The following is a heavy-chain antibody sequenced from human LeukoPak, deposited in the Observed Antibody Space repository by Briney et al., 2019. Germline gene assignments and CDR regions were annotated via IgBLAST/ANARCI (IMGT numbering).Heavy chain of an antibody. J-gene: IGHJ4*02. D-gene: IGHD7-27*01. CDR2: INSDGSIT. V-gene: IGHV3-74*01. Sequence: PGGSLRLSCAASGFTFDDYAMHWVRQDPGKGLVWVSRINSDGSITTYADSVKGRFTISRDNAKNTLYLQMDSLRAEDTAIYYCARSPSYYDYWGQGTLVTVSS. CDR1: GFTFDDYA. CDR3: ARSPSYYDY.